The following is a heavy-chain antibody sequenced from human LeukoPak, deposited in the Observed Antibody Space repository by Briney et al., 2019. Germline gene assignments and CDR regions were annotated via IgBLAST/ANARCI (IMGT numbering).Heavy chain of an antibody. D-gene: IGHD2-15*01. CDR2: INTNTGNP. CDR3: AREYCSGGSCYSMFDP. V-gene: IGHV7-4-1*01. CDR1: GYTFTSYA. J-gene: IGHJ5*02. Sequence: ASVKVPCKASGYTFTSYAMNWVRQAPGQGLEWMGWINTNTGNPTYAQGFTGRFVFSLDTSVSTAYLQICSLKAEDTAVYYCAREYCSGGSCYSMFDPWGQGTLVTVSS.